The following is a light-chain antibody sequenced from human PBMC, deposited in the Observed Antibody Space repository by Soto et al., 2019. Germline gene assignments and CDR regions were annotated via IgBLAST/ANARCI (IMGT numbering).Light chain of an antibody. CDR1: SSDVGAYNF. CDR3: GSYTSSSNYV. Sequence: QSALTQPASVSGSPGLSINISCTGTSSDVGAYNFVSWYPQHPDKAPILMIFDVSNRPSAVSNRFSGSKSGNTPSLTISRLQSEDEAEYYCGSYTSSSNYVFGTGTKVTVL. J-gene: IGLJ1*01. V-gene: IGLV2-14*03. CDR2: DVS.